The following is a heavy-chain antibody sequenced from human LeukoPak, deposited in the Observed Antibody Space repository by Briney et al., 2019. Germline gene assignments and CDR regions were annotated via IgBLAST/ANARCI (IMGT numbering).Heavy chain of an antibody. V-gene: IGHV4-39*01. CDR1: GGSPCRSSYY. CDR3: ARGPVTMVRGVMPD. Sequence: SETLSLTCTVSGGSPCRSSYYWGWIRQPPGNGLEWIGSIYYSESTYYNPSLKSRVTITVDSSKTQSSLKLTSVTAADTAVYYCARGPVTMVRGVMPDWGQGTLVTVSS. J-gene: IGHJ4*02. CDR2: IYYSEST. D-gene: IGHD3-10*01.